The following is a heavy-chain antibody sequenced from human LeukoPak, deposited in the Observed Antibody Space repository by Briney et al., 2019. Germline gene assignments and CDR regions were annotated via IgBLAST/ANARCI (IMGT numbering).Heavy chain of an antibody. V-gene: IGHV3-30*18. J-gene: IGHJ4*02. CDR2: ISYDGSNR. CDR3: AKLTHSSGWYDYFDY. D-gene: IGHD6-19*01. CDR1: GFTFSSYG. Sequence: PGGSLRLSCAASGFTFSSYGMHWVRQAPGKGLEWVAVISYDGSNRYYADSVKGRFTISRDNSKNTLYLQMNSLRAEDTAVYYCAKLTHSSGWYDYFDYWGQGTLVTVSS.